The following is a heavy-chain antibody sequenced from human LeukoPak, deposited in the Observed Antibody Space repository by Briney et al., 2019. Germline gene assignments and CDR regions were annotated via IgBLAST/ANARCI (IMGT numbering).Heavy chain of an antibody. CDR3: ARVSTYYYESSGYRGLGYYFDH. V-gene: IGHV4-30-4*01. Sequence: SETLSLTCTVSGGPISSSSYYWSWIRQPPGKGLEWIGYIYYSGSTYYNPSLKSRVTISIDTSKNQFSLKLSSVTAADTAVYYCARVSTYYYESSGYRGLGYYFDHWGQGALVTVSS. CDR2: IYYSGST. CDR1: GGPISSSSYY. J-gene: IGHJ4*02. D-gene: IGHD3-22*01.